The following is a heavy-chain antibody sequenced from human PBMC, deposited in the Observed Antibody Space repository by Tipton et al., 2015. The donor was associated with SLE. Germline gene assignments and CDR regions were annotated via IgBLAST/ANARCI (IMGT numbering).Heavy chain of an antibody. CDR2: ISSNGGST. Sequence: SLRLSCAASGFTFSSYAMHWVRQAPGKGLEYVSAISSNGGSTYYADSVKGRSTISRDNSKNTLYLQMGSLRAEDTAVYYCAKGVLVGATILDYWGQGTLVTVSS. V-gene: IGHV3-64*02. CDR1: GFTFSSYA. D-gene: IGHD1-26*01. CDR3: AKGVLVGATILDY. J-gene: IGHJ4*02.